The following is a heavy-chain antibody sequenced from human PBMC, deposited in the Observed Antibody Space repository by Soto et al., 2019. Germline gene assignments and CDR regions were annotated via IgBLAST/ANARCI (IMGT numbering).Heavy chain of an antibody. V-gene: IGHV5-51*01. Sequence: PGESLKISCKGSGYSFTSYWIGWVRQMPGKGLEWMGIIYPGDSDTRYSPSFQGQVTISADKSISTAYLQWSSLKASDTAMYYCARNGDVTMVRGVPYYWGQGTLVTVS. CDR2: IYPGDSDT. J-gene: IGHJ4*02. D-gene: IGHD3-10*01. CDR3: ARNGDVTMVRGVPYY. CDR1: GYSFTSYW.